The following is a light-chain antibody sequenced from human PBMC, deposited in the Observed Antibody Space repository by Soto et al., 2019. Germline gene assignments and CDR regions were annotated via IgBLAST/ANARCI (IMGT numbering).Light chain of an antibody. Sequence: QSALTQPASVSGSPGQSITISCTGTSSDVGGYNYVSWYQQHPGKAPKLIIYEVSNRPSGVSNRFSGSKSDNTASLTISGLQAEDEADYYCSSYTSSNTYVSGTGTKLTVL. CDR1: SSDVGGYNY. J-gene: IGLJ1*01. V-gene: IGLV2-14*01. CDR2: EVS. CDR3: SSYTSSNTYV.